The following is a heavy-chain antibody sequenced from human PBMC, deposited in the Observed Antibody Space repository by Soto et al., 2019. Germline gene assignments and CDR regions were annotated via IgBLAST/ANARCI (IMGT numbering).Heavy chain of an antibody. CDR3: ARGGYSGNSKDPFYI. J-gene: IGHJ3*02. CDR1: VYTYTSHF. V-gene: IGHV5-51*01. Sequence: GQYLKISSNGSVYTYTSHFIGCVRQVPGKGLEWMGIIYPGDSDTRYSPSFKGQVTISADKSISTAYLQWSSLKASDTAMFDCARGGYSGNSKDPFYIWGPGKMVTVS. CDR2: IYPGDSDT. D-gene: IGHD6-25*01.